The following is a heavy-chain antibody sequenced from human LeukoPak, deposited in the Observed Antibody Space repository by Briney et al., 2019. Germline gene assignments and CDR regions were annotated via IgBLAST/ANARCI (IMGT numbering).Heavy chain of an antibody. CDR1: GGTFSSYA. Sequence: SVKVSCKASGGTFSSYAISWVRQAPGQGLEWMGGIIPIFGTANYAQKFQGRVTITADESTSTAYMELSSLRSEDTAVYYCARMIPAAIYYYGMDVWGQGTLVTVSS. CDR3: ARMIPAAIYYYGMDV. CDR2: IIPIFGTA. J-gene: IGHJ6*02. V-gene: IGHV1-69*01. D-gene: IGHD2-2*01.